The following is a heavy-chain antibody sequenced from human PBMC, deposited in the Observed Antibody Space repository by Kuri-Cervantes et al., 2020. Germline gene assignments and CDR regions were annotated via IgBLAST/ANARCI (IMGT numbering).Heavy chain of an antibody. D-gene: IGHD5-12*01. V-gene: IGHV1-2*02. CDR1: GYTFTGYY. CDR3: ARDASGYDLRYYYYYYMDV. CDR2: INPNSGGT. J-gene: IGHJ6*03. Sequence: ASVKVSCKASGYTFTGYYMHWVRQAPGQGLEWMGWINPNSGGTNYAQKFQGRVTMTRDTSISTAYMELSRLRSDDTAVYYCARDASGYDLRYYYYYYMDVWGKGTTVTVSS.